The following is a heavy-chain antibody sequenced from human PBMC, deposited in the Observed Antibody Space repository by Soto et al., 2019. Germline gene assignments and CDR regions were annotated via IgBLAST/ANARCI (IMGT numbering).Heavy chain of an antibody. V-gene: IGHV4-31*03. J-gene: IGHJ5*02. D-gene: IGHD3-10*01. Sequence: QMQMQESGPGLVEPSQTLSLTCTVSRGSIYTGGYYWTWIRQHSGKALEWIGYIYVSGSTYYNPSLKSRVAISIDTSKNQFSLKLNSVSAADTAVYYCARARSGTYYNPAWFDPWGHGALVTVSS. CDR2: IYVSGST. CDR1: RGSIYTGGYY. CDR3: ARARSGTYYNPAWFDP.